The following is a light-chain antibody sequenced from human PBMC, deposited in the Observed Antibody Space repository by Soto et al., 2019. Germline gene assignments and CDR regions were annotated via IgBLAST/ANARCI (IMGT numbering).Light chain of an antibody. J-gene: IGKJ5*01. CDR3: QQRSNWPPIT. CDR1: PSVISY. CDR2: DAS. V-gene: IGKV3-11*01. Sequence: EIVLTQSPATLSLSPGERAPLSCRASPSVISYFAWYQQKPGQAPRLLIYDASNRATGIPARFSGSGSGTDFTLTISSLEPEDFAVYYCQQRSNWPPITFGQGTRLELK.